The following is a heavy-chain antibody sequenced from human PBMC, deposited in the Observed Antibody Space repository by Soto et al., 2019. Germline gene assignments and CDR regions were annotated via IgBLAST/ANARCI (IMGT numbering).Heavy chain of an antibody. CDR2: INHSGST. J-gene: IGHJ5*02. V-gene: IGHV4-34*01. CDR1: GGSFSGYY. Sequence: SETLSLTCYVSGGSFSGYYWSWIRQPPGKGLEWIGEINHSGSTNYNPSLKSRVTISVDTSKNQFSLKLSSVTAADTAVYYCARGLPAAAGTRMCWFDPWGQGTLVTVSS. CDR3: ARGLPAAAGTRMCWFDP. D-gene: IGHD6-13*01.